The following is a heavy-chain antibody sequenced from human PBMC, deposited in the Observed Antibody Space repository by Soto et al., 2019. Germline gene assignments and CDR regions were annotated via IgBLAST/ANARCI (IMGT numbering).Heavy chain of an antibody. D-gene: IGHD3-22*01. CDR2: IWYDGSNK. Sequence: QVQLVESGGGVVQPGRSLRLSCAASGFTFSSYGMHWVRQAPGKGLEWVAVIWYDGSNKYYADSVKGRFTISRDNSKNTRYLQMNSLRAEDTAVYYCARAFGSGYYYGDQFDYWGQGTLVTVSS. J-gene: IGHJ4*02. CDR3: ARAFGSGYYYGDQFDY. CDR1: GFTFSSYG. V-gene: IGHV3-33*01.